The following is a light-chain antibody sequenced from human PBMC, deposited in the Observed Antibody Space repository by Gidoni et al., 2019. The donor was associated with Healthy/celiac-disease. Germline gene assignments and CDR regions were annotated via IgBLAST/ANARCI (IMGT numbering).Light chain of an antibody. CDR2: EVS. J-gene: IGLJ3*02. CDR3: CSYAGSSTYWV. CDR1: SSDVGSYNL. V-gene: IGLV2-23*02. Sequence: QSALTQPASVSGSTGQSITISCTGTSSDVGSYNLVSWYQQHPGKATKLMIYEVSKRPSGVSNRFSGSKSGNTASLTISGLQAEDEADYYCCSYAGSSTYWVFGGGTKLTGL.